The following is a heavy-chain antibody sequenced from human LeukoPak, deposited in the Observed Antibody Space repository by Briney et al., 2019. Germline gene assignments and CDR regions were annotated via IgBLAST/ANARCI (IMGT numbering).Heavy chain of an antibody. CDR3: ARDVPDDSGSYYYFDY. V-gene: IGHV3-53*01. Sequence: PGGSLRLSCAASGFTVSSNYMSWVRQAPGKGLEWASVIYSGGSTFYADSVKGRFSISRDDSKNTLYLQMNSLRAEDTAVYYCARDVPDDSGSYYYFDYWGQGTLVTVSS. J-gene: IGHJ4*02. CDR1: GFTVSSNY. CDR2: IYSGGST. D-gene: IGHD1-26*01.